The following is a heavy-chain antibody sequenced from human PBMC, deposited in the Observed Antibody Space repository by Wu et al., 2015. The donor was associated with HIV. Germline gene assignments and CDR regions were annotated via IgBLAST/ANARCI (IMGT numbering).Heavy chain of an antibody. Sequence: QVQLVQSGAEVKKPGASVKVSCKASGYTFTGYYMHWVRQAPGQGLEWMGWINPNSGGTNYAQKFQGRVTMTRDTSISTAYMELSRLRSDDTAVYYCARVAGGYDQFGYYYGMDVWGQGTTVTVSS. CDR1: GYTFTGYY. J-gene: IGHJ6*02. D-gene: IGHD5-12*01. CDR2: INPNSGGT. V-gene: IGHV1-2*02. CDR3: ARVAGGYDQFGYYYGMDV.